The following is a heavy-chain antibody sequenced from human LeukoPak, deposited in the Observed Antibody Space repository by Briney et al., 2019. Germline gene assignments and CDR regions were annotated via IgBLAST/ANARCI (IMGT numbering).Heavy chain of an antibody. CDR3: ARDRIAAAGENWFDP. V-gene: IGHV1-46*01. CDR2: INPSGGST. Sequence: ASVKVSCKASGYTFTSYYMHWVRQAPGQGLEWMGIINPSGGSTSYAQKFQGRVTMTRDMSTSTAYMELRSLRSDDTAVYYCARDRIAAAGENWFDPWGQGTLVTVSS. J-gene: IGHJ5*02. CDR1: GYTFTSYY. D-gene: IGHD6-13*01.